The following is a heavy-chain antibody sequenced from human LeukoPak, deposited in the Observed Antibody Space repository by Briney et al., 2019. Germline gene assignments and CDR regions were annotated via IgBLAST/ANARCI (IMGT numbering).Heavy chain of an antibody. CDR2: ISGSGGST. V-gene: IGHV3-23*01. Sequence: GGSLRLSCAASGFTFSSYAMNWVRQAPGKGLEWVSTISGSGGSTYYADSVRGRFTISRDDSKNTLYLQMNSLRAEDTAVYYCAKRGDGYFYYFDYWGQGTLVTVSS. CDR1: GFTFSSYA. CDR3: AKRGDGYFYYFDY. D-gene: IGHD5-24*01. J-gene: IGHJ4*02.